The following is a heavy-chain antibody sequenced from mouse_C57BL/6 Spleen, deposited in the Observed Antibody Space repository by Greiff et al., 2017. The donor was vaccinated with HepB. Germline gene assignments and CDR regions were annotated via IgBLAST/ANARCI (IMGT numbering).Heavy chain of an antibody. Sequence: EVQLQQSGAELVRPGASVKLSCTASGFNIKDDYMHWVKQRPEQGLEWIGWIDPENGDTEYASKFQGKATITADTSSNTAYLQLSSLTSEDTAVYYCTTSFAIDSSGPFAYWGQGTLVTVSA. CDR1: GFNIKDDY. J-gene: IGHJ3*01. CDR3: TTSFAIDSSGPFAY. CDR2: IDPENGDT. D-gene: IGHD3-2*02. V-gene: IGHV14-4*01.